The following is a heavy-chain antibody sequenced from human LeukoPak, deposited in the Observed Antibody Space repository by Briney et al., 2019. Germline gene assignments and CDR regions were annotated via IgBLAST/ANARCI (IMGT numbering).Heavy chain of an antibody. D-gene: IGHD5-24*01. CDR1: GYTFTGYY. CDR3: ARDIRDGYNFGI. J-gene: IGHJ3*02. CDR2: INPNSGGT. Sequence: ASVKVSCKASGYTFTGYYMHWVRQAPGQGLEWMGWINPNSGGTNYAQKFQGRVTMTRDTSISTAYMELSRLRPDDTAVYYCARDIRDGYNFGIWGQGTMVTVSS. V-gene: IGHV1-2*02.